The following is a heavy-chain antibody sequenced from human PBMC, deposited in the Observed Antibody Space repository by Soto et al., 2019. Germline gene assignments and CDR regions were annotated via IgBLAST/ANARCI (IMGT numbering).Heavy chain of an antibody. CDR3: ARDQLGLWFGEPRFDY. CDR2: ISAYNGNT. J-gene: IGHJ4*02. CDR1: GYTFTSYG. Sequence: QVQLVQSGAEVKKPGASVKVSCKASGYTFTSYGISWVRQAPGQGLEWMGWISAYNGNTNYAQKFQGRVTMTTDTSTSTAYMELRSMGSDDTAVYYCARDQLGLWFGEPRFDYWGQGTLVTVSS. D-gene: IGHD3-10*01. V-gene: IGHV1-18*04.